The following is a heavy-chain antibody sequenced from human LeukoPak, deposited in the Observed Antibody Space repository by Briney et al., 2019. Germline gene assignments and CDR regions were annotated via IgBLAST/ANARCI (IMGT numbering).Heavy chain of an antibody. V-gene: IGHV4-34*01. D-gene: IGHD3-16*02. CDR3: ASHYSSGSYRYTGSFDS. J-gene: IGHJ4*02. CDR1: GGSFSDYY. Sequence: SETLSLTCAVYGGSFSDYYWSWIRQPPGKGRGWSGEINHSGTTNYSPSPKSRVSISVDTSKNQFSLKLNSVTAADAAMYYCASHYSSGSYRYTGSFDSWGQGMLVNVSS. CDR2: INHSGTT.